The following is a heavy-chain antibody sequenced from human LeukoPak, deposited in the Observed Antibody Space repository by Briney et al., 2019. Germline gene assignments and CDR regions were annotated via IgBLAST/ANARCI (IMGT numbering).Heavy chain of an antibody. J-gene: IGHJ5*02. CDR1: GYTFTGYY. V-gene: IGHV1-2*02. CDR2: INPNSGGT. Sequence: ASVKVSCKASGYTFTGYYMHWVRQAPGQGLEWVGCINPNSGGTNYAQKFQGRVTITMDTSISTAYMELSRLRSDDTAVYYCARELTYYDFWSGSRRWFDPWGQGTLVTVSS. D-gene: IGHD3-3*01. CDR3: ARELTYYDFWSGSRRWFDP.